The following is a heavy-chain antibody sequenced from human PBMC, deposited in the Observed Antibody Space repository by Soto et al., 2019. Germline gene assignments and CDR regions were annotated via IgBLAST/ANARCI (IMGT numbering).Heavy chain of an antibody. CDR3: ARAIDRNWYFDL. D-gene: IGHD1-26*01. J-gene: IGHJ2*01. V-gene: IGHV1-46*03. CDR1: GYTFTSYF. Sequence: ASVKVSCKAAGYTFTSYFMHWVRQAPGQGLEWMGIINPSGGSTSYAQKFQGRVTMTRDTSTSTVYMELSSLRSEDTAVYYCARAIDRNWYFDLWGRGTLVTVSS. CDR2: INPSGGST.